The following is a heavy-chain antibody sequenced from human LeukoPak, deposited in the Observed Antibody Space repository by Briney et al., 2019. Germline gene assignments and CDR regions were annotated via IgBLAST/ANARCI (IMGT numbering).Heavy chain of an antibody. CDR3: ASGYGSGAWRDV. J-gene: IGHJ6*02. D-gene: IGHD3-10*01. CDR1: GFTFSSYS. Sequence: GGSLRLSCAASGFTFSSYSMNWVRQAPGKGLEWVSSISSSSSYIYYADSVKGRFTISRDNAKNSLYLQMNSLRAEDTAVYYCASGYGSGAWRDVWGQGATVTVSS. V-gene: IGHV3-21*01. CDR2: ISSSSSYI.